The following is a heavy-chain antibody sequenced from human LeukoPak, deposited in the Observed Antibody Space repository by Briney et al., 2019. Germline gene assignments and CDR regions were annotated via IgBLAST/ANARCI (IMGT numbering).Heavy chain of an antibody. CDR1: GFPFNAYW. Sequence: GGSLRLSCAASGFPFNAYWMTWVRQAPGKGLEWVANIRQDGDTKYYVDSVKGRLTISRDNAMNSLYLQMNSLRVEDAAIYYCARSLPYGTTWYGRSDFWGQGTLVTVSS. D-gene: IGHD6-13*01. V-gene: IGHV3-7*03. J-gene: IGHJ4*02. CDR3: ARSLPYGTTWYGRSDF. CDR2: IRQDGDTK.